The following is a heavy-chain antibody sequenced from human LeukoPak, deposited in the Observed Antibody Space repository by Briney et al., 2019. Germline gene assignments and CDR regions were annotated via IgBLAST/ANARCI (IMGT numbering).Heavy chain of an antibody. J-gene: IGHJ5*02. CDR1: GGSISSYY. V-gene: IGHV4-59*01. D-gene: IGHD3-10*01. Sequence: SETLSLTCTVSGGSISSYYWSWIRQPPGKGLEWMGYIYYSGSTNYNPSLKSRVTISVDTSKNQFSLKLSSVTAADTAVYYCAREVTMVRGVINWFDPWGQGTLVTVSS. CDR3: AREVTMVRGVINWFDP. CDR2: IYYSGST.